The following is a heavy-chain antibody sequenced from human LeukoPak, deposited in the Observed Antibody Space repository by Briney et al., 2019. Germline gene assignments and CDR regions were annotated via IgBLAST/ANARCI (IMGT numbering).Heavy chain of an antibody. V-gene: IGHV3-33*01. CDR3: ATEGFYY. CDR1: GFTFSSYG. J-gene: IGHJ4*02. Sequence: GGSLRLSCAASGFTFSSYGMHWVRQAPGKGLEWVAVIWYDGSNKYYADSVKGRFTTSRDNSKNTLYLQMNSLRADDTALYYCATEGFYYWGPGTQVTVSS. CDR2: IWYDGSNK.